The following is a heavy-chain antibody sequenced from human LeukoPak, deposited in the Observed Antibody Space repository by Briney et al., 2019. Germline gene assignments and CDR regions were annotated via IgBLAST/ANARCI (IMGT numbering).Heavy chain of an antibody. J-gene: IGHJ6*03. CDR3: ARESVAAPNYYYYMDV. Sequence: PSETLSLTCTVSGGSISSYYWSWIRQPAGKGLEWIGRIYTSGSTNYNPSLKSRVTMSVDTSKNQFSLKLSSVTAADTAAYYCARESVAAPNYYYYMDVWGKGTTVTVSS. CDR2: IYTSGST. V-gene: IGHV4-4*07. D-gene: IGHD6-6*01. CDR1: GGSISSYY.